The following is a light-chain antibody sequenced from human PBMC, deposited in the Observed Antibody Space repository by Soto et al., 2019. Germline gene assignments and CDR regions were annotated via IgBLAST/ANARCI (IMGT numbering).Light chain of an antibody. CDR2: DAS. Sequence: EIVLTQSPATLSLSPGERATLSCRASQSVSSYLAWYQQKPGQAPRLLIYDASNRATGIPARFSGSGSGTDFTITISSLEHEDFVVYYCQQRSNGPFTFGPGTKVDIK. CDR3: QQRSNGPFT. CDR1: QSVSSY. J-gene: IGKJ3*01. V-gene: IGKV3-11*01.